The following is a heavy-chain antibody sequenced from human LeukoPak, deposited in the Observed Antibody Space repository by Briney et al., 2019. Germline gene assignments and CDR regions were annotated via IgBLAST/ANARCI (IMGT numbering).Heavy chain of an antibody. D-gene: IGHD3-10*01. CDR2: IRYNGNNQ. CDR3: AKDSAFYYIDV. J-gene: IGHJ6*03. Sequence: GALRLSCAASGFTFNNYGMHWVRQAPGKGLEWVAFIRYNGNNQYYADSVKGRFTISRDNSKNTLYLQMNSLKGDDTAVYYCAKDSAFYYIDVWGKGTTVIISS. V-gene: IGHV3-30*02. CDR1: GFTFNNYG.